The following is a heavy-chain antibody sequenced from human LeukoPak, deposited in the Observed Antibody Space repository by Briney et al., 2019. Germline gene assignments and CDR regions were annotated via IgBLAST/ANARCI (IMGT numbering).Heavy chain of an antibody. D-gene: IGHD3-3*01. CDR2: ISWNSGNI. CDR3: ARSHGGAIRFLEWLLSGQFDY. Sequence: GGSLRLSCAASGFTFDDYAMHWVRQAPGQGLEWVSGISWNSGNIGYTDSVKGRFTTSRDNAKNSLYLQMQSLIAEDTVLYYCARSHGGAIRFLEWLLSGQFDYWGQGTRVTVSS. J-gene: IGHJ4*02. V-gene: IGHV3-9*01. CDR1: GFTFDDYA.